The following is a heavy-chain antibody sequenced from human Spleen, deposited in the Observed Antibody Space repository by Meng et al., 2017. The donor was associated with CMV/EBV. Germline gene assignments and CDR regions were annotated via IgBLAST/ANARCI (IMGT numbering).Heavy chain of an antibody. D-gene: IGHD3-22*01. CDR1: GFTFDDYA. V-gene: IGHV3-9*01. Sequence: GGSLRLSCAASGFTFDDYAMHWVRQAPGKGLEWVSGISWNSGSIGYADSVKGRFTISRDNAKNSLYLQMNSLRAEDTALYYCTTDSLSTLVVITNYFYYGMDVWGQGTTVTVSS. CDR3: TTDSLSTLVVITNYFYYGMDV. J-gene: IGHJ6*02. CDR2: ISWNSGSI.